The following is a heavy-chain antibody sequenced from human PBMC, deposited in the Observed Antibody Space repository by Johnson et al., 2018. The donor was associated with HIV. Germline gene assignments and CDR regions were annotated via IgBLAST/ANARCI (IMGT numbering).Heavy chain of an antibody. CDR3: AKDLSSGWYHAFDI. D-gene: IGHD6-19*01. J-gene: IGHJ3*02. Sequence: VQLVESGGGLKQPGGSLRLSCAASGFTFSSYDMHWVRQATGKGLEWVSTIGTAGDTYYPGSVQGRFTVSREDAKNSLYLQMNSLRAGDTAVYYCAKDLSSGWYHAFDIWGQGTMVTVSS. V-gene: IGHV3-13*01. CDR2: IGTAGDT. CDR1: GFTFSSYD.